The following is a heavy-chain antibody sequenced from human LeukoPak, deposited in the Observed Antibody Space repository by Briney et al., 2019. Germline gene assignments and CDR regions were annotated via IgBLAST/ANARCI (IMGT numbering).Heavy chain of an antibody. Sequence: ETLSLTCAVYGGSFSGYYWTWIRQAPGKGLEWVSSISSSSSYIYYADSVKGRFTISRDNAKNSLYLQMNSLRAEDTAVYYCARDTFPWGQGTLVTVSS. J-gene: IGHJ5*02. CDR2: ISSSSSYI. V-gene: IGHV3-21*01. CDR1: GGSFSGYY. CDR3: ARDTFP.